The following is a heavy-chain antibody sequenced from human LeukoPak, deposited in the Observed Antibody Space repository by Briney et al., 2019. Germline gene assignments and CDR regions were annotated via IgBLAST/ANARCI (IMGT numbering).Heavy chain of an antibody. CDR3: ARALRQTGYSSGAEAFDI. CDR1: GYSFTSYG. J-gene: IGHJ3*02. CDR2: ISAYNSNT. Sequence: ASVKVSCKASGYSFTSYGISWVRQAPGQGLEWMGWISAYNSNTNYAQNLQGRVTMTRDTSISTAYMELSRLRSDDTAVYYCARALRQTGYSSGAEAFDIWGQGTMVTVSS. V-gene: IGHV1-18*01. D-gene: IGHD6-19*01.